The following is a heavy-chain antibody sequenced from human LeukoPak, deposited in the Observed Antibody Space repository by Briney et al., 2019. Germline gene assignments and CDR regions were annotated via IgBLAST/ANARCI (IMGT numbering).Heavy chain of an antibody. D-gene: IGHD3-22*01. CDR3: AREIARDYYDSSGYYDYYYYYYMDV. V-gene: IGHV4-31*03. J-gene: IGHJ6*03. CDR1: GGPISSGGYY. CDR2: IYYSGCT. Sequence: KPSQTLSLTCTVSGGPISSGGYYWSWIRQPPGKGLEWIGYIYYSGCTYYNPSLKSRVSISVDTSKNQFSLKLSSVTAADTAVYYCAREIARDYYDSSGYYDYYYYYYMDVWGKGTTVTVSS.